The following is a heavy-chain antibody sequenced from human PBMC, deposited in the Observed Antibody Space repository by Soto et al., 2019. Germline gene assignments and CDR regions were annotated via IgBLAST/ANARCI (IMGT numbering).Heavy chain of an antibody. CDR2: ITGSGRST. CDR3: ARVRDDRRTDY. D-gene: IGHD3-9*01. J-gene: IGHJ4*02. Sequence: GGSLRLSCAASGFTFSMYAMTWVRQAPGKGLKWVSVITGSGRSTYYTDSVRGRFTISRDNSKDMVSLQMNSLRAEDTTVYYGARVRDDRRTDYGGQGTLVTVSS. V-gene: IGHV3-23*01. CDR1: GFTFSMYA.